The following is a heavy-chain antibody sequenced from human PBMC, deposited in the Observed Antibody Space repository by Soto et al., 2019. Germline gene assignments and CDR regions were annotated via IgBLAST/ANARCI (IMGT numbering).Heavy chain of an antibody. D-gene: IGHD6-13*01. Sequence: QVQLVQSGAEVKKPGASVKVSCKASGYTFTSYGISWVRQAPGQGLEWMGWISAYNGNTNNAQKHQGRDTMTTDTSTSKPYMELRSLRSDDTAVYYLARDLSTAGTFDYWGQGTLVTVSS. CDR2: ISAYNGNT. CDR3: ARDLSTAGTFDY. J-gene: IGHJ4*02. V-gene: IGHV1-18*01. CDR1: GYTFTSYG.